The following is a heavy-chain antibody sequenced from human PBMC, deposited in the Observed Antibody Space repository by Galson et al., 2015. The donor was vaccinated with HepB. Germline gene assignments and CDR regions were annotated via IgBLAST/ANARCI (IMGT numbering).Heavy chain of an antibody. CDR3: AREYCSSTSCYRGAFDI. CDR1: GLTVGSYS. V-gene: IGHV3-21*01. CDR2: ISGGSSKV. Sequence: SLGLSGAASGLTVGSYSMHGVRQAPGKGLEGVSSISGGSSKVYYADSVKGRFSISRDNAKNSLYLQMNSLRAEDTAVYYGAREYCSSTSCYRGAFDIWGQGTMVTVSS. J-gene: IGHJ3*02. D-gene: IGHD2-2*01.